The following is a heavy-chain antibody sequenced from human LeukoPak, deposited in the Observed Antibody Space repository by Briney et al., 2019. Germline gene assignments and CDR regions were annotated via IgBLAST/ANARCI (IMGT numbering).Heavy chain of an antibody. J-gene: IGHJ4*02. CDR3: ARVRSSGSPLDY. Sequence: GGSLRLSCAASGCTFSDYYMSWIRQAPGKGMELVSYISKSGTSTKYADSVKGRFSISRDNAKQSLYLQLNSLTAEDTAVYYCARVRSSGSPLDYWGQGTLVTVSS. D-gene: IGHD3-10*01. V-gene: IGHV3-11*05. CDR1: GCTFSDYY. CDR2: ISKSGTST.